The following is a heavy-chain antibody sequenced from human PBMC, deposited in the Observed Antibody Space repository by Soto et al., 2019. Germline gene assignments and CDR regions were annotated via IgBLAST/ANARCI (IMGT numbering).Heavy chain of an antibody. D-gene: IGHD6-19*01. V-gene: IGHV4-59*01. CDR3: GRDGWAPPAAFDI. CDR2: IYYSGST. CDR1: GGSISSYY. Sequence: SETLSLTCTVSGGSISSYYLSWIRQPPGKGLEWIGYIYYSGSTNYNPSLKSRVTISVDTSKNQFSLKLSSVTAADTAVYYGGRDGWAPPAAFDIWGQGTMVTVSS. J-gene: IGHJ3*02.